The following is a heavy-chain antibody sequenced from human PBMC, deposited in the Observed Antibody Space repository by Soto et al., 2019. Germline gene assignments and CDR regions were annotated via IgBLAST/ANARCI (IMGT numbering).Heavy chain of an antibody. D-gene: IGHD5-18*01. CDR1: GGTFSSYA. CDR2: IIPIFGTA. Sequence: QVQLVQSGAEVKKPGSSVKVSCKASGGTFSSYAISWVRQAPGEGLEWMGGIIPIFGTANYAQKCQGRVTITADESTSTAYMELSSLRSDDTAVYYCARNNVDTAMAYGWFDPWGQGTLVTVSS. CDR3: ARNNVDTAMAYGWFDP. J-gene: IGHJ5*02. V-gene: IGHV1-69*01.